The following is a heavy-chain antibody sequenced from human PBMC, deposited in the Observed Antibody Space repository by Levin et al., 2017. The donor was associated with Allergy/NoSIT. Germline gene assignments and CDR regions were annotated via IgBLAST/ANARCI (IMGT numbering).Heavy chain of an antibody. Sequence: PSETLSLTCAVYGGSFSGYQWSWVRQPPGKGLEWIGEINHSGSTEYNPSLKSRVTISVDTSKNQFSLRLGSVTAADTAAYYCARGPWSISPKDKRPIDYWGQGILVSVSS. D-gene: IGHD2-15*01. CDR1: GGSFSGYQ. J-gene: IGHJ4*02. CDR2: INHSGST. CDR3: ARGPWSISPKDKRPIDY. V-gene: IGHV4-34*01.